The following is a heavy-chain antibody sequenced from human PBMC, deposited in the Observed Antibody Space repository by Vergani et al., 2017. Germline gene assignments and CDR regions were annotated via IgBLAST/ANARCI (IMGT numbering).Heavy chain of an antibody. CDR2: IYYSGST. J-gene: IGHJ4*02. Sequence: QVQLQESGPGLVKPSETLSLTCTVSGGSISSYYWSWIRQPPGTGLEWIGYIYYSGSTNYNPSLKSRVTISVDTSKNQFSLKLSSVTAADTAVYYCARIGYSGYEINYWGQGTLVTVSS. CDR3: ARIGYSGYEINY. CDR1: GGSISSYY. V-gene: IGHV4-59*01. D-gene: IGHD5-12*01.